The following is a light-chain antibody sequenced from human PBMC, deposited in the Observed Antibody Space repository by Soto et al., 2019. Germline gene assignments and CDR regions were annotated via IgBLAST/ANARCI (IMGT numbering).Light chain of an antibody. V-gene: IGKV1-5*01. CDR2: DAS. Sequence: DIQMTQSPSTLSASVGDRVTITCRASQSISSWLAWYQQKPGKAPKLLIYDASSLESGVPSRFSGSGSGTAFTLPISSLQPDDFATYYCQQYNSYPLTFGGGTKVEIK. J-gene: IGKJ4*01. CDR1: QSISSW. CDR3: QQYNSYPLT.